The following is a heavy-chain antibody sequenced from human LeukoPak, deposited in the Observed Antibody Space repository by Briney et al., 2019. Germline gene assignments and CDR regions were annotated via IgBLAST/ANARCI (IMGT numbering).Heavy chain of an antibody. V-gene: IGHV1-2*06. CDR1: GYTFTGYY. Sequence: ASVKVSCKASGYTFTGYYMHWVRQAPGQGLEWMGRINPNSGGTNYAQKFQGRVTMTRDTSISTAYMELSRLRSDGTAVYYCARTPGSYYHYYYGMDVWGQGTTVTVSS. D-gene: IGHD1-26*01. J-gene: IGHJ6*02. CDR2: INPNSGGT. CDR3: ARTPGSYYHYYYGMDV.